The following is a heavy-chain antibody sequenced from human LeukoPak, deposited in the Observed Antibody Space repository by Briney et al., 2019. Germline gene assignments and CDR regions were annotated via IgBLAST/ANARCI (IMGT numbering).Heavy chain of an antibody. V-gene: IGHV3-30*02. CDR3: AREGGTVEIGRFDY. D-gene: IGHD2-15*01. CDR2: IQTDGRDK. J-gene: IGHJ4*02. CDR1: GIDFRASG. Sequence: GGSLRLSCAASGIDFRASGMHWVRQAPGMGLEWVTFIQTDGRDKYYAASVAGRFTISRDNSKNTVCLNMNNLRPDDTALYYCAREGGTVEIGRFDYWAQETLVTFSS.